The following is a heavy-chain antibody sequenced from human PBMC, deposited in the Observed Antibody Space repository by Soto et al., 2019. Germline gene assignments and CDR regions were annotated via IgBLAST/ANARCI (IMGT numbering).Heavy chain of an antibody. J-gene: IGHJ4*02. CDR2: IDWDDDK. CDR3: ARMVYSSSSWGMDY. D-gene: IGHD6-13*01. Sequence: SGPTLVNPTQTLTLTCTFSGFSLSTSGMCVSWIRQPPGKALEWLARIDWDDDKYYSTSLKTRLTISKDTSKNQVVLTMTNMDPVDTATYYCARMVYSSSSWGMDYWGQGTLVTVSS. CDR1: GFSLSTSGMC. V-gene: IGHV2-70*11.